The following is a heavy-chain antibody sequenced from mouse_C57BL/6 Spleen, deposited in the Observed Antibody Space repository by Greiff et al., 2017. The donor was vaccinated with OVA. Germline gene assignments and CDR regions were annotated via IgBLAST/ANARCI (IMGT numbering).Heavy chain of an antibody. CDR3: ARHGSSLWYVDV. V-gene: IGHV5-6*01. J-gene: IGHJ1*03. CDR1: GFTFSSYG. Sequence: EVKLMESGGDLVKPGGSLKLSCAASGFTFSSYGMSWVRQTPDKRLEWVATISSGGSYTYYPDSVKGRFTLSRDNAKNKLYLHMSSLKSEDTAMYYCARHGSSLWYVDVWGTGTTVTVSS. CDR2: ISSGGSYT. D-gene: IGHD1-3*01.